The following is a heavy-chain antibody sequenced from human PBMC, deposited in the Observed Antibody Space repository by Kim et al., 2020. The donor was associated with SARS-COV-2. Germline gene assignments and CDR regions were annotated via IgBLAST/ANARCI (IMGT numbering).Heavy chain of an antibody. J-gene: IGHJ5*02. V-gene: IGHV3-48*04. Sequence: IYYADSVKGRSTISRDNAKRSLYLQMNSLRAEDTAVYYCARDVLNSSGYVSWGQGTLVIVSS. CDR3: ARDVLNSSGYVS. CDR2: I. D-gene: IGHD3-22*01.